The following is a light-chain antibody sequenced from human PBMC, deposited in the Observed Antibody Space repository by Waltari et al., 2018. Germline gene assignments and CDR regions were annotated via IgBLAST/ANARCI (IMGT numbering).Light chain of an antibody. Sequence: EIVLTQSPDTLSLSPGERATLSCCASQSVRNYYFAWYQQKPGQAPRLLIYAASTRAAGIPDRFSGRGSGTDFTLTISRLEPEDFAVYYCQQYGSSPTTFGQGTKLEI. V-gene: IGKV3-20*01. J-gene: IGKJ2*01. CDR3: QQYGSSPTT. CDR1: QSVRNYY. CDR2: AAS.